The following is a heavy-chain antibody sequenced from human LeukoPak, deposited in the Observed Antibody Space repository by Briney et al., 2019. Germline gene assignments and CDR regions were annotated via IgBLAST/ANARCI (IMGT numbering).Heavy chain of an antibody. CDR1: GFTFSSAW. J-gene: IGHJ5*01. D-gene: IGHD1-26*01. CDR2: IKSKTDGGTT. Sequence: GGSLRLSCAASGFTFSSAWMSWVHQAPGKGLEWVGRIKSKTDGGTTDYAAPVKVRFTISRDDSKNTLYLQMNSLKTEDTAVYYCTTDRGRTELPLFASWGQGTLVTVSS. V-gene: IGHV3-15*01. CDR3: TTDRGRTELPLFAS.